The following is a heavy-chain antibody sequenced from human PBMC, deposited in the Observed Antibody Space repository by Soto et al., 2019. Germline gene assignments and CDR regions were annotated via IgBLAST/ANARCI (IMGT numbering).Heavy chain of an antibody. CDR3: ARVCSSTSCHDAFDI. CDR2: ISSSGSTI. CDR1: GFTFSDYY. V-gene: IGHV3-11*01. Sequence: PGGSLRLSCAASGFTFSDYYMSWIRQAPGKGLEWVSYISSSGSTIYYADSVKGRFTISRDNAKNSLYLQMNSLRAEDTAVYYCARVCSSTSCHDAFDIWRQGTMVTVSS. J-gene: IGHJ3*02. D-gene: IGHD2-2*01.